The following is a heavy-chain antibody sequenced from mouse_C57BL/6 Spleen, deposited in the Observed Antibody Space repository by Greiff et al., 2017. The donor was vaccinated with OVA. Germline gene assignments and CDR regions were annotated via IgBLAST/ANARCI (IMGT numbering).Heavy chain of an antibody. V-gene: IGHV5-17*01. Sequence: EVKLMESGGGLVKPGGSLKLSCAASGFTFSDYGMHWVRQAPEKGLEWVAYISSGSSTIYYADTVKGRFTISRENAKNTLFLQMTSLRSEDTAMYYCARSYDGVAYWGKGTLVTVSA. CDR2: ISSGSSTI. J-gene: IGHJ3*01. CDR3: ARSYDGVAY. D-gene: IGHD2-12*01. CDR1: GFTFSDYG.